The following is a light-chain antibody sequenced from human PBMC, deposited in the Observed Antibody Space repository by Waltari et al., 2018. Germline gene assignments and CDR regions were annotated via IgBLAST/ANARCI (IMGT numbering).Light chain of an antibody. V-gene: IGKV3-20*01. CDR3: QQYDGSSVT. J-gene: IGKJ3*01. CDR2: GAS. Sequence: EIVLTQSPGSLSLSPGERATLSCRASQTISGSWLTWYQQKPGQAPRLLIYGASSRATAIPDRFSGSGSGTDFTLTISRLEPEDFAVYYCQQYDGSSVTF. CDR1: QTISGSW.